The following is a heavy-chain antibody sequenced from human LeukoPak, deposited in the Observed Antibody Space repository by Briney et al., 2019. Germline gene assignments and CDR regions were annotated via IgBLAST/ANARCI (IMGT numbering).Heavy chain of an antibody. CDR1: GFTFSSYA. D-gene: IGHD3-22*01. CDR2: ISYDGSNK. V-gene: IGHV3-30-3*01. CDR3: ARGPYYYDSSGYRGDFQH. Sequence: GGSLRLSCAASGFTFSSYAMHWVRQAPGKGLKWVAVISYDGSNKYYADSVKGRFTISRDNSKNTLYLQMNSLRAEDTAVYYCARGPYYYDSSGYRGDFQHWGQGTLVTVSS. J-gene: IGHJ1*01.